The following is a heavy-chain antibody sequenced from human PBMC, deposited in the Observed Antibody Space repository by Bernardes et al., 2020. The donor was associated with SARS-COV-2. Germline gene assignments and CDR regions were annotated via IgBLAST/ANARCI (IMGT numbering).Heavy chain of an antibody. Sequence: GGSLRLSCAAPEIIFNGHAMHWVRQAPGKGLEWVAVIWFNGAYEYYADSVKGRFTISRDNPKNTLFLQMDSLRAEDTAMYYCAREFTSRQFDYWGQGTLVAVSS. CDR1: EIIFNGHA. V-gene: IGHV3-33*01. CDR2: IWFNGAYE. J-gene: IGHJ4*02. CDR3: AREFTSRQFDY.